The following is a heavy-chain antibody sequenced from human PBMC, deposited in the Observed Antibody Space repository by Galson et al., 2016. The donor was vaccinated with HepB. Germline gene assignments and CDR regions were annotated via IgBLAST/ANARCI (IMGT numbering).Heavy chain of an antibody. CDR3: ARDDRGTVTPED. CDR1: GYTFTNNG. CDR2: ISGYNGNT. Sequence: SVKVSCKASGYTFTNNGISWVRQAPGQGLEWMGWISGYNGNTNYAQKLQGRVTMTTDTSTSTAYMELRSLRADDTAVYYCARDDRGTVTPEDWGQGTLVTFSS. D-gene: IGHD1-14*01. V-gene: IGHV1-18*01. J-gene: IGHJ4*02.